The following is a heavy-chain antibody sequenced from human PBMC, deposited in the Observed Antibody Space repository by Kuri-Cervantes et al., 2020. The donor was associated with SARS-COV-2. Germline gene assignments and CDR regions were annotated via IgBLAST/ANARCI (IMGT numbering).Heavy chain of an antibody. Sequence: GGSLRLSCAASGFTFSDYYMSWIRQAPGKGLVWVSRINPDGSYTNNADSVKGRFTLSRDNAKNMLFLQMNSLRAEDTAVYYCVRDGDHWNFDYWGQGTLVTVSS. CDR1: GFTFSDYY. V-gene: IGHV3-74*01. CDR2: INPDGSYT. D-gene: IGHD1-1*01. CDR3: VRDGDHWNFDY. J-gene: IGHJ4*02.